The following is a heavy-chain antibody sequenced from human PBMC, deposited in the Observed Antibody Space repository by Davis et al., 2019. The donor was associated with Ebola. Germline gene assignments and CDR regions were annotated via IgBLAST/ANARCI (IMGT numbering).Heavy chain of an antibody. V-gene: IGHV3-74*01. Sequence: GVLKISCAASGFSFSRYWMHWVRQAPGKGLVWVSRIKSDGSTKSYADSVKGRFTISRDNAKNTLFLQMNSLRAEDTAVYYCARDGENYSDLDYWGQGTLVTVSS. CDR1: GFSFSRYW. CDR3: ARDGENYSDLDY. CDR2: IKSDGSTK. J-gene: IGHJ4*02. D-gene: IGHD3-10*01.